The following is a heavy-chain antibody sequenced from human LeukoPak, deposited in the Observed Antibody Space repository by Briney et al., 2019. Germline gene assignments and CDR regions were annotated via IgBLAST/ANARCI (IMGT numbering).Heavy chain of an antibody. D-gene: IGHD5-24*01. CDR3: ARSRDGYISTFDY. CDR1: GGSISSSSFC. J-gene: IGHJ4*02. Sequence: SETLSLTCTVSGGSISSSSFCWGWIRQPPGKGLEWIGSIYYRGNTYYNPSLKSRVTISVDTSKNQFSLKLSSVTAADTAVYYCARSRDGYISTFDYWGQGTLVTVSS. CDR2: IYYRGNT. V-gene: IGHV4-39*01.